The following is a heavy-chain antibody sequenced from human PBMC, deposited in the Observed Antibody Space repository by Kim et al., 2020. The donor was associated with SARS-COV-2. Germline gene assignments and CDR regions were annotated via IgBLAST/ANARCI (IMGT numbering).Heavy chain of an antibody. CDR1: GGSISSYY. D-gene: IGHD3-10*01. CDR3: ARHDNYYGIYGY. CDR2: IYYSGST. V-gene: IGHV4-59*08. J-gene: IGHJ4*02. Sequence: SETLSLTCTVSGGSISSYYWSWIRQPPGKGLEWIGYIYYSGSTNYNPSLKSRVTISVDTSKNQFSLKLSSVTAADTAVYYCARHDNYYGIYGYWGQGTLVTVSS.